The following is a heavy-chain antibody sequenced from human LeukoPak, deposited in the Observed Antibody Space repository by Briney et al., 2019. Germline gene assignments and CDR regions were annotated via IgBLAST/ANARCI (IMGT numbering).Heavy chain of an antibody. D-gene: IGHD3-9*01. V-gene: IGHV3-30*01. CDR2: ISYDGSNK. Sequence: GGSLRLSCAASGFTSSSYAMHWVRQAPGKGLEWVAVISYDGSNKYYADSVKGRFTISRDNSKNTLYLQMNSLRAEDTALYYCARDRRNAYYDVLTPHDVSDIWGQGTMVTVSS. CDR3: ARDRRNAYYDVLTPHDVSDI. CDR1: GFTSSSYA. J-gene: IGHJ3*02.